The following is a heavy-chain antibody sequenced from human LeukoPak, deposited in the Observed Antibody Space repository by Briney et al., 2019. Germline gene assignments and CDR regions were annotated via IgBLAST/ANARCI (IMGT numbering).Heavy chain of an antibody. V-gene: IGHV1-46*01. CDR2: INPSGGST. CDR1: GYTFTSYY. CDR3: ARSQNPLIAALGGSWFDP. Sequence: ASVNVSCKASGYTFTSYYMHWARQAPGQGLEWMGIINPSGGSTSYAQKFQGRVTMTRDTSTSTVYMGLSSLRSEDTAVYYCARSQNPLIAALGGSWFDPWGQGTLVTVSS. D-gene: IGHD6-6*01. J-gene: IGHJ5*02.